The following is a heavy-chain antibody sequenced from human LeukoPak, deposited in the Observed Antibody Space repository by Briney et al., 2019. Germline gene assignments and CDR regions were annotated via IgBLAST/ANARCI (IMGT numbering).Heavy chain of an antibody. D-gene: IGHD3-10*01. J-gene: IGHJ6*03. CDR2: IWYDGSKT. V-gene: IGHV3-33*01. CDR3: ARDRYYGSENYYYYYYMDV. Sequence: GGSLRLSCAASGFTFSNYGMHWVRQAPGKGLEWVAVIWYDGSKTYYADSVKGRFTISRDNSKNTLYLQMSSLRAEDTAVYYCARDRYYGSENYYYYYYMDVWGKGATVTVSS. CDR1: GFTFSNYG.